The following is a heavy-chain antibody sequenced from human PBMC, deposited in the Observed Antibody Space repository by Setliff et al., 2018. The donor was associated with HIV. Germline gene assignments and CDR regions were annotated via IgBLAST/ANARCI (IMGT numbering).Heavy chain of an antibody. D-gene: IGHD1-26*01. CDR2: IYYSGST. Sequence: SETLSLTCTVSGGSVSSSDYYWGWIRQPPGKGLEWIGSIYYSGSTYFTPSLKSRVTLSVDTSRNHFSLKLSSVTAADTAVNYCARHGLAGATVDYWGQGTLVTVSS. J-gene: IGHJ4*02. V-gene: IGHV4-39*01. CDR3: ARHGLAGATVDY. CDR1: GGSVSSSDYY.